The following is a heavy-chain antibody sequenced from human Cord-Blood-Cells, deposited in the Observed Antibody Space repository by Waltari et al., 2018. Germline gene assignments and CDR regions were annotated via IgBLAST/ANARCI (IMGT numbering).Heavy chain of an antibody. Sequence: EVQLVESGGGLVKPGGSLRLSCAASGFTFRSYSMNWVRQAPGKGLEWVSSISSSSSYIYYADSVKGRFTISRDNAKNSLYVQMNSLRAEDTAVYYCARSYSSGRAYWGQGTLVTVSS. CDR2: ISSSSSYI. J-gene: IGHJ4*02. CDR3: ARSYSSGRAY. CDR1: GFTFRSYS. V-gene: IGHV3-21*01. D-gene: IGHD6-19*01.